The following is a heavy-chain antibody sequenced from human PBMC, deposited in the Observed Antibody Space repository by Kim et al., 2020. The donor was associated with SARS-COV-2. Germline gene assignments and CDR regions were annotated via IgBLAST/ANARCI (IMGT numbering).Heavy chain of an antibody. D-gene: IGHD2-8*01. CDR3: AKKMAPLIFAMDV. Sequence: GGSLRLSCAASGFTFRNYGLHWVRQAPGKGLEWVSIITNGGITYYADSVKGRFTISRDNTQNTLYLQMNSLRADDTAVYYCAKKMAPLIFAMDVWGQGTTVTVSS. CDR1: GFTFRNYG. V-gene: IGHV3-23*01. J-gene: IGHJ6*02. CDR2: ITNGGIT.